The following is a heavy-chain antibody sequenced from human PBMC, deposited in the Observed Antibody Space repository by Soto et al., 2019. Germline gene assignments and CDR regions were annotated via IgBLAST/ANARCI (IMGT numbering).Heavy chain of an antibody. CDR1: GYTFTSYD. J-gene: IGHJ4*02. CDR2: MNPNSGNT. Sequence: QVQLVQSGAEVKKPGASVKVSCKASGYTFTSYDINWVRQATGQGLEWMGWMNPNSGNTGYAQKFQGRVTMTRNTSTSTAYMELSRMRSEDTAVYYYVRGREISGSFYWGQGTPVTVSS. CDR3: VRGREISGSFY. V-gene: IGHV1-8*01. D-gene: IGHD1-26*01.